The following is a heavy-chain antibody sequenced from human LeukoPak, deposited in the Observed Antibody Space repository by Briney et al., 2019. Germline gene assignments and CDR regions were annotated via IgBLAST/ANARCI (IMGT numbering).Heavy chain of an antibody. CDR3: ATRGYCSSTSCSDDAFDI. V-gene: IGHV5-51*01. J-gene: IGHJ3*02. D-gene: IGHD2-2*01. CDR2: IYPGDSDT. Sequence: GESLKISCKGSGYSFTSYWIGWVRQMPGKGLEWMGIIYPGDSDTRYSPSFQGQVTISADKSISTAYLQWSSLKASDTAMYYCATRGYCSSTSCSDDAFDIWGQGTMVTVSS. CDR1: GYSFTSYW.